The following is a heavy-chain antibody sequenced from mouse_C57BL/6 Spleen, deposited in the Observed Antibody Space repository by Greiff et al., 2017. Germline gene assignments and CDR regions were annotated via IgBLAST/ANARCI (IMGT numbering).Heavy chain of an antibody. D-gene: IGHD4-1*01. CDR2: INPNNGGT. CDR3: ARLTGGYFDV. CDR1: GYTFTAYN. J-gene: IGHJ1*03. V-gene: IGHV1-18*01. Sequence: VQLQQSGPELVKPGASVMIPCKASGYTFTAYNMDWVKQSHGKSLEWIGEINPNNGGTISTQKFKGKATLTVDKSSSTAYMELRSLTSEDTAVYYCARLTGGYFDVWGTGTTVTVSS.